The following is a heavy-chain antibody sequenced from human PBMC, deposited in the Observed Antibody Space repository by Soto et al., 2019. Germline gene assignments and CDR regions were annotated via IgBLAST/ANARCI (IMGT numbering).Heavy chain of an antibody. CDR2: IYYSGST. CDR1: GGSISGHY. V-gene: IGHV4-59*11. J-gene: IGHJ6*03. Sequence: QVQLQESGPGLVKPSETLSLSCTVSGGSISGHYWSWVRQTPGKGLEWIGYIYYSGSTNYNPSLKSRVTISVDTSKNHFSLRLTSVTAADPAVYYCARGPYYDLIWNYYYMDVWGKGTTVTVSS. D-gene: IGHD3-16*01. CDR3: ARGPYYDLIWNYYYMDV.